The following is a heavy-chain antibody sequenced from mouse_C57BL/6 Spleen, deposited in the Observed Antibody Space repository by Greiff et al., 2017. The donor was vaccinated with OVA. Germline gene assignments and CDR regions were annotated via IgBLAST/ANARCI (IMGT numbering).Heavy chain of an antibody. J-gene: IGHJ3*01. D-gene: IGHD3-2*02. CDR2: INPNYGTT. CDR1: GYSFTDYN. Sequence: VQLKESGPELVKPGASVKISCKASGYSFTDYNMNWVKQSNGKSLEWIGVINPNYGTTSYNQKFTGKATLTVDQSSSTAYMQLNSLTSEDSAVYYCARSLDSSGSAWFAYWGQGTLVTVSA. V-gene: IGHV1-39*01. CDR3: ARSLDSSGSAWFAY.